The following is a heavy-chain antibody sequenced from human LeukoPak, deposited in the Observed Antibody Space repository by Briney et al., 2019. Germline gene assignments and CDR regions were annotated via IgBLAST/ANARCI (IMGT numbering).Heavy chain of an antibody. CDR2: IISSSSYI. CDR3: ASEPSSGRYLKGWFHP. J-gene: IGHJ5*02. Sequence: GGSLRLSCAASGFTFSSYSMNWVRQAPGKGLEWVSSIISSSSYIYYADSVKGRVTISRDNAKNSLYLQLNSLRAEDTAVYYCASEPSSGRYLKGWFHPRRQGTLVTVSS. V-gene: IGHV3-21*01. D-gene: IGHD6-19*01. CDR1: GFTFSSYS.